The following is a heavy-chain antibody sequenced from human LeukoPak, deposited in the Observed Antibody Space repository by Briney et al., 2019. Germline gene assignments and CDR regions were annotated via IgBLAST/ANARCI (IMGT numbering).Heavy chain of an antibody. CDR2: ISGSGGST. CDR3: ARTGYSSPGGFDP. Sequence: GGSLRLSCAASGFTVSSNYMSWVRQAPGKGLEWVSAISGSGGSTYYADSVKGRFTISRDNSKNTLYLQMNSLRAEDTAVYYCARTGYSSPGGFDPWGQGTLVTVSS. D-gene: IGHD6-19*01. J-gene: IGHJ5*02. V-gene: IGHV3-23*01. CDR1: GFTVSSNY.